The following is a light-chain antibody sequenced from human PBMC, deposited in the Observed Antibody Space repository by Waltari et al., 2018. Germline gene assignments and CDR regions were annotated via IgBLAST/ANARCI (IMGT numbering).Light chain of an antibody. CDR1: ESVDDL. J-gene: IGKJ2*01. CDR2: DAS. CDR3: QQYRMTPVT. Sequence: EVLLTHSPGTLSLSPGDRATLSCRASESVDDLLAWYQQKPGQAPRLLIYDASTRATGIPDRFSDSGSGTDFTLTISRLEAGDFALYYCQQYRMTPVTFGRGTKVEIK. V-gene: IGKV3-20*01.